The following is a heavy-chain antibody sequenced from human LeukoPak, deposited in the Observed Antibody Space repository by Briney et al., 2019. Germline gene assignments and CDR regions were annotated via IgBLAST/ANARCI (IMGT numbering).Heavy chain of an antibody. J-gene: IGHJ5*02. V-gene: IGHV4-59*01. CDR1: GGSISSYY. CDR3: ARGVRWFGELSDWFDP. Sequence: PSETLSLTCTVSGGSISSYYWSWIRQPPGKGLEWIGYIYYSGSTNYNPSLKSRVTMSVDTSKNQFSLKLSSVTAADTAVYYCARGVRWFGELSDWFDPWGQGTLVTVSS. CDR2: IYYSGST. D-gene: IGHD3-10*01.